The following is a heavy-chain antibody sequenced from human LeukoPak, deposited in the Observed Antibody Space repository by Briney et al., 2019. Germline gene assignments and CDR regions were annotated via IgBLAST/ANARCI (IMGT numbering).Heavy chain of an antibody. CDR3: ATRGTYCGGDCYSYF. CDR1: GYIFINYG. V-gene: IGHV1-18*01. Sequence: ASVKVSCKASGYIFINYGINWVRQAPGQGLEWMGWISPYNGNTNYAQKLQGRVTMTTDTSTSTAYMELRCLTSDDTAVYYCATRGTYCGGDCYSYFWGHGTLITVSS. J-gene: IGHJ4*01. D-gene: IGHD2-21*01. CDR2: ISPYNGNT.